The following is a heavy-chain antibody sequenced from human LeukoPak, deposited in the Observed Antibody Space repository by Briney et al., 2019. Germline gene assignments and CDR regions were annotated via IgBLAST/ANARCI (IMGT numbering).Heavy chain of an antibody. CDR1: GGSISSSSYY. Sequence: SETLSLTCTVSGGSISSSSYYWGWIRQPPGKGLEWIGSIYYSGSTYYNPSLKSRVTISVDTSKNQFSLKLSSVTAADTAVYYCARLGVAVYLDYWGQGTLVTVSS. D-gene: IGHD2-15*01. J-gene: IGHJ4*02. CDR2: IYYSGST. CDR3: ARLGVAVYLDY. V-gene: IGHV4-39*07.